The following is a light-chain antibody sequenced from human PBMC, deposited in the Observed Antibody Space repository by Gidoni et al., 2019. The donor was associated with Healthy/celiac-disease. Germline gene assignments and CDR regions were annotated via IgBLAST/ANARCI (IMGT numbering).Light chain of an antibody. CDR2: KAS. J-gene: IGKJ3*01. Sequence: DIQMTQSPSTLSASVGDRVTITGRASQSIRSWLAWYPQKTGKAPKLLIYKASSLESGVPSRFSGSGSGTEFTLTISSLQPDDFATYYCQQYNSYLFTFXPXTKVDIK. V-gene: IGKV1-5*03. CDR3: QQYNSYLFT. CDR1: QSIRSW.